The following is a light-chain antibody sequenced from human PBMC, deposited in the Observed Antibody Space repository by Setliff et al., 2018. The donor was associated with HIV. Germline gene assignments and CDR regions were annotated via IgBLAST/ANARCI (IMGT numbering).Light chain of an antibody. CDR2: EVS. J-gene: IGLJ1*01. CDR3: CSYTGTSTFV. CDR1: SSDVGSYDL. V-gene: IGLV2-23*02. Sequence: QSVLTQPASVSGSPGPAITISCTGTSSDVGSYDLVSWYQQHPGKAPKVLSYEVSKRPSGVSNRFSGSKSGNTASLTISGLQAEDEADYYCCSYTGTSTFVFGIGTEVTVL.